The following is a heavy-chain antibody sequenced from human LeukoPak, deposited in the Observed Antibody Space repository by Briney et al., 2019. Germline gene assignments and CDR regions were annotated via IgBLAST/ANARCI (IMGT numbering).Heavy chain of an antibody. D-gene: IGHD6-13*01. V-gene: IGHV5-51*01. CDR1: GYSITTYW. CDR3: AMLRSSWYSSLDY. CDR2: IYPGDSDT. Sequence: GESLKISCQASGYSITTYWTGWVRQMPGQGLEWMGIIYPGDSDTKYRPSFQGQVTISADKSISTAYLQWSSLKASDTAMYYCAMLRSSWYSSLDYWNRGTLVTVSS. J-gene: IGHJ4*02.